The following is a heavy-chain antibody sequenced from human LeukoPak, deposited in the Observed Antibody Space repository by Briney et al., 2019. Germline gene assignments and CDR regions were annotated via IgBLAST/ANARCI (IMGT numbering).Heavy chain of an antibody. Sequence: SETLSLTCTVSGGSISSYYWRWIRQPAGKGLEWIGRIYTSGSTNYNPSLKSRVTMSVDTSKNQFSLKLSSVTAADTAVYYCAKDSFSGLGAPYYYYYMDVWGKGTTVTISS. J-gene: IGHJ6*03. D-gene: IGHD3-16*01. CDR2: IYTSGST. CDR3: AKDSFSGLGAPYYYYYMDV. CDR1: GGSISSYY. V-gene: IGHV4-4*07.